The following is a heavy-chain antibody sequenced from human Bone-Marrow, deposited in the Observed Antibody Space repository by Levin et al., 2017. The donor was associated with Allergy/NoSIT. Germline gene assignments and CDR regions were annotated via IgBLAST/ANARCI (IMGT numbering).Heavy chain of an antibody. CDR3: ARETPLEGQQLPPYYYYGMDV. Sequence: GGSLRLSCAASGFTISSNYMSWVRQAPGKGLEWVSVIYSGGSTYYADSVKGRFTISRDNSKNTLYLQMNSLRAEDTAVYYCARETPLEGQQLPPYYYYGMDVWGQGTTVTVSS. CDR1: GFTISSNY. CDR2: IYSGGST. J-gene: IGHJ6*02. D-gene: IGHD6-13*01. V-gene: IGHV3-53*01.